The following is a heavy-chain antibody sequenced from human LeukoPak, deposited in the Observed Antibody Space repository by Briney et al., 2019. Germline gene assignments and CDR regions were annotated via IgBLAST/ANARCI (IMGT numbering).Heavy chain of an antibody. D-gene: IGHD5-18*01. J-gene: IGHJ4*02. CDR1: GGSIRGYF. CDR2: IYYSGST. Sequence: PSETLSLTCTVSGGSIRGYFWTWIRQPPGKGLEWIGYIYYSGSTNYNPSLKSRVTIAVDTSKNQFSLKLSSVTAADTAVYYCARVDTAMFDYWGQGTLVTVSS. V-gene: IGHV4-59*01. CDR3: ARVDTAMFDY.